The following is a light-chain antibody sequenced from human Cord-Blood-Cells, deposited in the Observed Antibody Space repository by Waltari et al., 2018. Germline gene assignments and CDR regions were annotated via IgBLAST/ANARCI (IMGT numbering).Light chain of an antibody. CDR3: QQSYSTWT. CDR2: AAS. Sequence: DIQMTQSPSSLSASVGDRVTITCRASQSISSYLNWYQQKPGKAPKLLIYAASRLASGVPSRFSGRGSGTDFTLTISSLQPEDFATYYCQQSYSTWTFGQGTKVEIK. J-gene: IGKJ1*01. V-gene: IGKV1-39*01. CDR1: QSISSY.